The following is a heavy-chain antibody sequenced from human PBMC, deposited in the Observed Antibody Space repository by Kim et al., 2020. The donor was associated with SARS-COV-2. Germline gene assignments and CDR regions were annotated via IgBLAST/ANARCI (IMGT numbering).Heavy chain of an antibody. CDR1: GGSVSSGSYY. CDR2: IYYSGST. Sequence: SETLSLTCTVSGGSVSSGSYYWSWIRQPPGKGLEWIGYIYYSGSTNYNPSLKSRVTIAVDTSKNQFSLKLSSVTAADTAVYYCARDRGTFDYWGQGTLVTVSS. J-gene: IGHJ4*02. V-gene: IGHV4-61*01. CDR3: ARDRGTFDY.